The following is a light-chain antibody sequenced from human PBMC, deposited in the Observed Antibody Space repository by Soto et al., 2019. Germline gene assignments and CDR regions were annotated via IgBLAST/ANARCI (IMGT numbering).Light chain of an antibody. CDR3: QQYGSSPIT. Sequence: EIVLTQTPGTLSLSPGERATLSCRASQSVSSRLAWYQQKPGQAPRLLISGASSRATGIPDRFSGSGSATDFTLTISRLEPEDFALYYCQQYGSSPITFGQGTRL. V-gene: IGKV3-20*01. CDR1: QSVSSR. CDR2: GAS. J-gene: IGKJ5*01.